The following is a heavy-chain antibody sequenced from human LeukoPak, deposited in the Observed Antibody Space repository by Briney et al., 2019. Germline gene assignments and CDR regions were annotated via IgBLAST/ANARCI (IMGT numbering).Heavy chain of an antibody. Sequence: GGSLRLSCAASGFTFSSYAMHWVRQAPGKGLEWVAVISYDGSNKYYADSVKGRFTISRDNSKNTLYLQMNSLRAEDTAVYYCARDLQLRIAAVGKEDNYWGQGTLVTVSS. CDR1: GFTFSSYA. J-gene: IGHJ4*02. D-gene: IGHD6-13*01. CDR2: ISYDGSNK. V-gene: IGHV3-30-3*01. CDR3: ARDLQLRIAAVGKEDNY.